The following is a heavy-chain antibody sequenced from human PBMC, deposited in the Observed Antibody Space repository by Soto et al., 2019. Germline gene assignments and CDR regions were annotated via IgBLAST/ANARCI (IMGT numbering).Heavy chain of an antibody. V-gene: IGHV3-23*01. CDR3: AKDGAYSSSSLYYFDY. D-gene: IGHD6-6*01. J-gene: IGHJ4*02. CDR1: GFTFSTYA. Sequence: EVQLLESGGGLVQPGGSLRLSCAASGFTFSTYAMNWVRQAPGKGLEWVSAISGSGDRTYYADSVRGRFTVSKDSSKNKLYLQMNSLRAEGTAVYYWAKDGAYSSSSLYYFDYWGQGTLVTVSS. CDR2: ISGSGDRT.